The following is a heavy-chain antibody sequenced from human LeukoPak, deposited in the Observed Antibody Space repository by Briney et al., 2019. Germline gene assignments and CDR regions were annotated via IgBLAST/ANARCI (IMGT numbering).Heavy chain of an antibody. V-gene: IGHV3-30*02. D-gene: IGHD6-13*01. CDR1: GFTFSTYG. CDR3: ARAVFQEIAAAGDY. Sequence: GGSLRLSCAAPGFTFSTYGMHWGRPAPGKGVNWVTFIRYDGSNRYYADFVKGRFTISRDNSNNTLYLQMNSLRAEGTAVYYCARAVFQEIAAAGDYWGEGTLVTLSS. CDR2: IRYDGSNR. J-gene: IGHJ4*02.